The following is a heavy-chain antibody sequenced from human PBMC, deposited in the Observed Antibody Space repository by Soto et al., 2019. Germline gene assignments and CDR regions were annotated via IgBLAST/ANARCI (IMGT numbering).Heavy chain of an antibody. J-gene: IGHJ4*02. V-gene: IGHV3-72*01. CDR2: TRNKANRYTT. D-gene: IGHD3-16*01. CDR3: SRDNGGSYDY. Sequence: PGGSLRLSCAASGFTFSDYYMDWVRQVPGKGLEWVGRTRNKANRYTTEYAASVRGRFSISRDDSKDSMYLQMYSLKTEDTAVYYSSRDNGGSYDYWGQGALVTVAS. CDR1: GFTFSDYY.